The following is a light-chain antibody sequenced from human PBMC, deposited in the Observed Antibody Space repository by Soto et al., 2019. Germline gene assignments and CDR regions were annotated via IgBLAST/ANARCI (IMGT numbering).Light chain of an antibody. V-gene: IGKV2-30*01. J-gene: IGKJ1*01. CDR1: QSLLSSDGNTY. CDR2: KVS. Sequence: DVVMTQSPLSLPVTLGQPASISCRSSQSLLSSDGNTYLNWFHQRPGQSPRRLIYKVSNRDSGVPDRFSGSGSGTDFTLKIRRVEAEDVGVYYCMQGTHWPPWTFGQGTKVEIK. CDR3: MQGTHWPPWT.